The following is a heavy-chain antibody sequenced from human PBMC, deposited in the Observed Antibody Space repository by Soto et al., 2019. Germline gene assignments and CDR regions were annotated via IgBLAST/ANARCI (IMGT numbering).Heavy chain of an antibody. CDR1: GFTFSSYG. V-gene: IGHV3-33*01. D-gene: IGHD6-19*01. CDR3: ARGGSSGWYLPFDY. CDR2: IWYDGSNK. Sequence: GGSLRLSCAASGFTFSSYGMDWVRQAPGKGLEWVAVIWYDGSNKYYADSVKGRFTISRDNSKNTLYLQMNSLRAEDTAVYYCARGGSSGWYLPFDYWGQGTLVTVSS. J-gene: IGHJ4*02.